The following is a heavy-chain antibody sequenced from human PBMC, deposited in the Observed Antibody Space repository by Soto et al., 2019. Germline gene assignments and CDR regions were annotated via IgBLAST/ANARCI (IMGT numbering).Heavy chain of an antibody. CDR2: IDVSSDYT. CDR1: GFLFTDYY. J-gene: IGHJ5*01. D-gene: IGHD1-20*01. CDR3: ARDLRLSSNNYFDS. Sequence: VVSLILSCTASGFLFTDYYMSWIRQPPGKGLEWLAYIDVSSDYTNSADSVKGRFTISRDNAKNSVFLQMNNLRADDTAVYYCARDLRLSSNNYFDSWGRRTLVTVSS. V-gene: IGHV3-11*06.